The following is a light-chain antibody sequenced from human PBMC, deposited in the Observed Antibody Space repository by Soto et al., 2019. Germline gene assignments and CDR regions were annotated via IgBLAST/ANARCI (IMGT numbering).Light chain of an antibody. Sequence: QSVLTQPPSVSGSPGQSITISCTGTSSDVGDYNRVSWYQHHPGKAPKLMIFEVTNRPSGISDRFSGFKSGSTASLTISELQPDDEADYYCISFTTSTTTHWVFGGGTKLTVL. CDR3: ISFTTSTTTHWV. V-gene: IGLV2-14*01. CDR2: EVT. CDR1: SSDVGDYNR. J-gene: IGLJ3*02.